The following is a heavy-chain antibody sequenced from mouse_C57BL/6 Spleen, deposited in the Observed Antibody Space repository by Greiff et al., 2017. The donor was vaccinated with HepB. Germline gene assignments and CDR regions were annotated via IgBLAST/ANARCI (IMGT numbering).Heavy chain of an antibody. Sequence: DVQLVESGGGLVKPGGSLKLSCAASGFTFSDYGMHWVRQAPEKGLEWVAYISSGSSTIYYADTVKGRFTISRDNAKNTLFLQMTSLRSEDTAMYYCARDDYDLYYAMDYWGQGTSVTVSS. CDR2: ISSGSSTI. V-gene: IGHV5-17*01. CDR1: GFTFSDYG. J-gene: IGHJ4*01. D-gene: IGHD2-4*01. CDR3: ARDDYDLYYAMDY.